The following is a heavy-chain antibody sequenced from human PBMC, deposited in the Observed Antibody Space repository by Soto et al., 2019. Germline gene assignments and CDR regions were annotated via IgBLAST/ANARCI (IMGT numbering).Heavy chain of an antibody. CDR1: GGSISSYY. D-gene: IGHD2-15*01. CDR3: ATTRNYCSGGSCYSWWFAP. CDR2: IYYSGST. J-gene: IGHJ5*02. Sequence: SETLSLTCTVSGGSISSYYWSWIRQPPGKGLEWIGYIYYSGSTNYNPSLKSRVTISVDTSKNQFSLKLSSVTAADTAVYYCATTRNYCSGGSCYSWWFAPWGQGTLVTVSS. V-gene: IGHV4-59*08.